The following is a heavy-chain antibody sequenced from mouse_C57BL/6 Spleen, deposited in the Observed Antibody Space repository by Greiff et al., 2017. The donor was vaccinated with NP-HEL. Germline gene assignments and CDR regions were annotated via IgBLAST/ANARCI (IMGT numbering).Heavy chain of an antibody. V-gene: IGHV1-15*01. CDR3: TRRGSNYYFDY. CDR2: IDPETGGT. D-gene: IGHD2-5*01. CDR1: GYTFTDYE. Sequence: VQLVESGAELVRPGASVTLSCKASGYTFTDYEMHWVKQTPVHGLEWIGAIDPETGGTAYNQKFKGKAILTADKSSSTAYMELRSLTSEDSAVYYCTRRGSNYYFDYWGQGTTLTVSS. J-gene: IGHJ2*01.